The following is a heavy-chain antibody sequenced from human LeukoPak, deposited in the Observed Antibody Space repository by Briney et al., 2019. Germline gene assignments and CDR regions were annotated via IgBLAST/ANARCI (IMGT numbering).Heavy chain of an antibody. CDR2: MNPNSGNT. Sequence: ASVKVSCKASGYTFTSYDINWVRQATGQGLEWMGWMNPNSGNTGYAQKFQGRVTMTRNTSISTAYMEPSSLRSEDTAVYYCARGLYSSGWYGWYFDLWGRGTLVTVSS. CDR3: ARGLYSSGWYGWYFDL. CDR1: GYTFTSYD. V-gene: IGHV1-8*01. D-gene: IGHD6-19*01. J-gene: IGHJ2*01.